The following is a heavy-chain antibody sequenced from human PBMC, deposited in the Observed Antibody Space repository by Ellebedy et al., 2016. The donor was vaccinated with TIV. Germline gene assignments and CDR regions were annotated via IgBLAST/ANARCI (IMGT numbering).Heavy chain of an antibody. Sequence: GESLKISXAASGFTFGDYAMSWVRQAPGKGLEWVPVIDGSGEKTFYADSVKGRFTISRDKSTNTVYLQMNSLRAEDTAVYYCAKDLNTAWYVVDFWGQGTLVTVSS. CDR2: IDGSGEKT. J-gene: IGHJ4*02. CDR3: AKDLNTAWYVVDF. CDR1: GFTFGDYA. D-gene: IGHD6-13*01. V-gene: IGHV3-23*01.